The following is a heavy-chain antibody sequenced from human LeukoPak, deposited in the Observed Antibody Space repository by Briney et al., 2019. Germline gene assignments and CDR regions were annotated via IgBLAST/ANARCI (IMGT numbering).Heavy chain of an antibody. CDR2: INPNSGGT. D-gene: IGHD3-10*01. V-gene: IGHV1-2*02. J-gene: IGHJ4*02. CDR3: ARDLTLVREVPPTV. Sequence: ASVKVSCKASGYTFIGYYIHWVRQAPGQGLEWMGWINPNSGGTNYAQRFQGRVTMTRDTSINTAYMELNRLRSDDTAVYFCARDLTLVREVPPTVWGQGTLVTVSS. CDR1: GYTFIGYY.